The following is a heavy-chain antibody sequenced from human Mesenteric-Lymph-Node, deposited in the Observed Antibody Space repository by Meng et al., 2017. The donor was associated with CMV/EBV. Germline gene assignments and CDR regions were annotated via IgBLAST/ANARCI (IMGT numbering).Heavy chain of an antibody. D-gene: IGHD6-13*01. CDR2: IIPISGTP. CDR3: ARGAPAAGTEYTYYGMDA. J-gene: IGHJ6*02. V-gene: IGHV1-69*05. CDR1: GGTFDRNT. Sequence: SVKVSCKAFGGTFDRNTLSWVRQAPGQGLEWMGGIIPISGTPNYAQKFQGRVTIHMDESTSTAYMEMSSLRSEDTAVYYCARGAPAAGTEYTYYGMDAWGQGTAVTVSS.